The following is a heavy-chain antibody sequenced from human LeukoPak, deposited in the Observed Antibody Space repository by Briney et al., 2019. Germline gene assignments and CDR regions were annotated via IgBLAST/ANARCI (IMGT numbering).Heavy chain of an antibody. CDR1: GYTFTSYG. D-gene: IGHD6-19*01. CDR3: ARGRMQVAGHGMDV. J-gene: IGHJ6*02. Sequence: ASVKVSCKASGYTFTSYGISWVRQASGQGLEWMGWMNPNSGNTGYAQKFQGRVTMTRNTSISTAYMELSSLRSEDTAVYYCARGRMQVAGHGMDVWGQGTTVTVSS. V-gene: IGHV1-8*02. CDR2: MNPNSGNT.